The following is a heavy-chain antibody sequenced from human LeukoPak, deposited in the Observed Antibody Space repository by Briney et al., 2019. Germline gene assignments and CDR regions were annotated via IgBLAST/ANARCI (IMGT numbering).Heavy chain of an antibody. CDR1: GFTVSSNY. D-gene: IGHD5-12*01. Sequence: GGSLRLSCAASGFTVSSNYMSWLRQAPGKGLEWVSVIYNGGSTYYADSVKGRFTISRDNSKNTLYLQMNSLRAEDTAVYYCARVGIVATMDYWGQGTLVTVSS. V-gene: IGHV3-53*01. CDR3: ARVGIVATMDY. J-gene: IGHJ4*02. CDR2: IYNGGST.